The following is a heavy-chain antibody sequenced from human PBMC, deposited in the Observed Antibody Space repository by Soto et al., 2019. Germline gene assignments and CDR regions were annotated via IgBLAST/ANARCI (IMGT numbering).Heavy chain of an antibody. J-gene: IGHJ4*02. D-gene: IGHD6-6*01. CDR2: ISSSGSTI. Sequence: PGGSLSLSCAASGFTFSSYEMNWVRQAPGKGLEWVSYISSSGSTIYYADSVKGRFTISRDNAKNSLYLQMNSLRAEDTAVYYCARTAYSSSAPDYWGQGTLVTVSS. V-gene: IGHV3-48*03. CDR1: GFTFSSYE. CDR3: ARTAYSSSAPDY.